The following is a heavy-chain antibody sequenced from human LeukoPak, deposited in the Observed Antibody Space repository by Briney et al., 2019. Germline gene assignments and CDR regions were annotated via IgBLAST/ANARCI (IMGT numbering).Heavy chain of an antibody. CDR3: QRHGHHGDHDY. V-gene: IGHV4-39*01. D-gene: IGHD2-21*02. Sequence: PSETLSLTCTVSGGSISAISGGPYYWGWIRQPPGKGLEWIGSGHYSGNTYNPSLKSRVTISIDPSKNQFSLRVEAAAVAYRAVYYCQRHGHHGDHDYWGQGNLVTVSS. J-gene: IGHJ4*02. CDR2: GHYSGNT. CDR1: GGSISAISGGPYY.